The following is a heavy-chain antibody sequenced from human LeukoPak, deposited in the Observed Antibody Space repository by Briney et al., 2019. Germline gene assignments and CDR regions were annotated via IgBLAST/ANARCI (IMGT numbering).Heavy chain of an antibody. Sequence: KTSETLSLTCSVSGDSIMSSGSYWGWIRQPPGKALEWIGSVSSSGGTHYSPSLKNRLSISMDTSQNQFPLRLSSVTVADTAVYYCAKYIGGSMFEHWGQGALATVSS. J-gene: IGHJ4*02. V-gene: IGHV4-39*06. CDR1: GDSIMSSGSY. D-gene: IGHD3-10*01. CDR2: VSSSGGT. CDR3: AKYIGGSMFEH.